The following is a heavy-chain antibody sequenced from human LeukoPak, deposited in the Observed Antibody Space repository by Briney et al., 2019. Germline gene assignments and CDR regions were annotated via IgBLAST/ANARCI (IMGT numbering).Heavy chain of an antibody. Sequence: PSETLSLTCTVSGGSISSYYWSWIRQPPGKGLEWIGYIYYSGSTNYNPSLKSRVTISVDTSKNQFSLKLSSVTAADTAVYYCATTTVAGHYYYYYYMDVWGKGTTVTISS. CDR1: GGSISSYY. CDR2: IYYSGST. D-gene: IGHD6-19*01. CDR3: ATTTVAGHYYYYYYMDV. V-gene: IGHV4-59*08. J-gene: IGHJ6*03.